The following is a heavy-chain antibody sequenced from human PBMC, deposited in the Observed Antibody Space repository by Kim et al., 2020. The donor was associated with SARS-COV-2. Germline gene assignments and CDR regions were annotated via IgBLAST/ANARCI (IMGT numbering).Heavy chain of an antibody. CDR2: ILYDGSNK. D-gene: IGHD3-3*01. J-gene: IGHJ4*02. Sequence: GGSLRLSCAASGFTFSSYGMHWVRQAPGKGLEWVAVILYDGSNKYYADSVKGRFTISRDNSKNTLYLQMNSLRAEDTAVYYCARDFMVGGVVTTDYWGQGTLVTVSS. CDR3: ARDFMVGGVVTTDY. CDR1: GFTFSSYG. V-gene: IGHV3-33*01.